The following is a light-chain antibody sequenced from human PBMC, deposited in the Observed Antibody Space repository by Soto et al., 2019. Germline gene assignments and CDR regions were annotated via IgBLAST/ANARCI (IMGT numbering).Light chain of an antibody. Sequence: QSVLTQPPSVSGSPGQSVAISCTGTSSDVGSYNRVSWYQQPPGAAPKLMIYEVSNRPSGVSDRFSGSKSGNTASLTISGLQAEDEADYYCSSYTSSSTLVVFGTGTKVTVL. CDR3: SSYTSSSTLVV. J-gene: IGLJ1*01. V-gene: IGLV2-18*02. CDR2: EVS. CDR1: SSDVGSYNR.